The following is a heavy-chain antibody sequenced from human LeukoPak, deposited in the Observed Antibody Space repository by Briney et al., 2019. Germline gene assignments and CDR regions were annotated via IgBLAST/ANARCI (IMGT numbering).Heavy chain of an antibody. CDR2: IYCVGST. Sequence: GRSLRLSCAASGFTVSSNYMSWVRQAPGKGLEWVSVIYCVGSTDSADSVKGRFTMSRDNSKNTLYLQMNSLRAEDTAVYYFARERSSTSNYYYYYYYMDVCGKETTVTVSS. J-gene: IGHJ6*03. CDR3: ARERSSTSNYYYYYYYMDV. CDR1: GFTVSSNY. D-gene: IGHD2-2*01. V-gene: IGHV3-66*02.